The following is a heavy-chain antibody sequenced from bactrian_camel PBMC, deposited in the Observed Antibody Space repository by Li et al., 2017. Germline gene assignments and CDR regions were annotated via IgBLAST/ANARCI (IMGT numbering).Heavy chain of an antibody. V-gene: IGHV3S31*01. CDR2: IYIGGSSI. CDR1: GFTDNTRS. J-gene: IGHJ7*01. Sequence: VQLVESGGGSVQNGGSLRLSCAASGFTDNTRSMAWFRQAPGKEREGVAAIYIGGSSIFYVDSVKGRFTISQDNANGTLYLQMDSLRPEDTAMYYCASGPWGYCTRTKWEGGMNNWGKGTQVTVS. D-gene: IGHD1*01.